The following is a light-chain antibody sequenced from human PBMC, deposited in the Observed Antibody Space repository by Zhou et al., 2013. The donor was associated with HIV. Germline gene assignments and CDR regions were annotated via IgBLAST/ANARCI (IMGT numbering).Light chain of an antibody. CDR3: RQYSRNSGA. V-gene: IGKV1-39*01. CDR2: GAS. CDR1: QSISNY. Sequence: DIQMTQSPSSLSASIGDRVTMTCRASQSISNYLNWYQQKPGEAPKVLIYGASSLQSGVPSRFSGSGSATEFTLTISSLQPEDFATYYCRQYSRNSGAFGQGTRVEIK. J-gene: IGKJ1*01.